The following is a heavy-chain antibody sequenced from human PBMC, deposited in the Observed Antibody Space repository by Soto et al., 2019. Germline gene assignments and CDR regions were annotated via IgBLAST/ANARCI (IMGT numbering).Heavy chain of an antibody. CDR3: ARDRTYYDFWSGYHKGGLFDY. Sequence: GVSLRLSCAASGFTFSSYGMHWVRQAPGKGLEWVAVIWYDGSNKYYADSVKGRFTISRDNSKNTLYLQMNSLRAEDTAVYYCARDRTYYDFWSGYHKGGLFDYWGQGTLVTVSS. J-gene: IGHJ4*02. CDR1: GFTFSSYG. V-gene: IGHV3-33*01. D-gene: IGHD3-3*01. CDR2: IWYDGSNK.